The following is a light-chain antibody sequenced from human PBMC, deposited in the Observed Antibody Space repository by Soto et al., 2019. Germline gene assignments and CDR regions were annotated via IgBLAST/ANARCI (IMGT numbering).Light chain of an antibody. J-gene: IGKJ3*01. V-gene: IGKV3-20*01. CDR2: GAS. CDR3: WQYGSTPVIT. CDR1: QSVSSSY. Sequence: EIVMTQSPGTLSLSPGERATLSCRASQSVSSSYFAWYQQKPDQAPRLLIYGASSRATGITYGFSGSRGWTDFSLTTSSREAEDFAVYYCWQYGSTPVITFGPGTKVDIK.